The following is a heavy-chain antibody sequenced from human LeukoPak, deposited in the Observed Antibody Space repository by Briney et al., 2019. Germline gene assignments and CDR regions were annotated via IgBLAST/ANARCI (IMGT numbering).Heavy chain of an antibody. CDR1: GFTFSDYY. D-gene: IGHD3-9*01. Sequence: VGSLRLSCAASGFTFSDYYMSWIRQAPGKGLEWVSYISSSSSYTNYADSVKGRFTISRDNAKNSLYLQMNSLRAEDTAVYYSERAAYDILTGYSDAFDIWGQGTMVTVSS. J-gene: IGHJ3*02. CDR2: ISSSSSYT. V-gene: IGHV3-11*06. CDR3: ERAAYDILTGYSDAFDI.